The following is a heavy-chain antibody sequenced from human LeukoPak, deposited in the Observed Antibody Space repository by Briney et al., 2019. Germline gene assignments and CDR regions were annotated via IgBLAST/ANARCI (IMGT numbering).Heavy chain of an antibody. Sequence: GGSLRLSCAASGFTFDDYAMHWVRQAPGKGLERVSGISWNSGSIGYADSVKGRFTISRDNAKNSLYLQMNSLRAEDTALYYCAKDMRGDDILTLDYWGQGTLVTVSS. CDR2: ISWNSGSI. D-gene: IGHD3-9*01. V-gene: IGHV3-9*01. J-gene: IGHJ4*02. CDR1: GFTFDDYA. CDR3: AKDMRGDDILTLDY.